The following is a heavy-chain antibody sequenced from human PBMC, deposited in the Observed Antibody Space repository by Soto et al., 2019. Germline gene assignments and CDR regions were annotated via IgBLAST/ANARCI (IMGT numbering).Heavy chain of an antibody. Sequence: PGGSLRLSCAASGFIFRDWFMSWIRQAPGKGLEWVSAISGSGGSTYYADSVKGRFTISRDNSKNTLYLQMNSLRAEDTAVYYCAKDRRPYDILTPFDYWGQGTLVTVSS. V-gene: IGHV3-23*01. CDR3: AKDRRPYDILTPFDY. D-gene: IGHD3-9*01. CDR2: ISGSGGST. J-gene: IGHJ4*02. CDR1: GFIFRDWF.